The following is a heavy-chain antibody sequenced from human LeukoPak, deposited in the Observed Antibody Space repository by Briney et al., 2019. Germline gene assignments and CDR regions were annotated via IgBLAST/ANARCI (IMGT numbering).Heavy chain of an antibody. Sequence: ASLKVSCKASGYTFTDHYIHWVRQAPGQGLEWMGWINPKSGDTNYAQNFQGRVTMTRDTSISTAYMELSRLKSDDTAVFYCARRSWRDYWGQGTLVTVSS. D-gene: IGHD6-13*01. J-gene: IGHJ4*02. V-gene: IGHV1-2*02. CDR3: ARRSWRDY. CDR2: INPKSGDT. CDR1: GYTFTDHY.